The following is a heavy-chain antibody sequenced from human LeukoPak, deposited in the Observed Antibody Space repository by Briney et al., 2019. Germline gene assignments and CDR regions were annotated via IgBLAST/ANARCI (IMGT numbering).Heavy chain of an antibody. CDR3: ARGAPGSYCSGGSCPYFDY. J-gene: IGHJ4*02. D-gene: IGHD2-15*01. CDR2: MNRNTGNT. CDR1: GYTFIGYD. Sequence: GASVKVSCKASGYTFIGYDINWVRQATGQGLEWMGWMNRNTGNTGYAQKFRGRVTMTRNTSISTAPMELSSLTSEDTALYYCARGAPGSYCSGGSCPYFDYWGQGTLVSVSS. V-gene: IGHV1-8*01.